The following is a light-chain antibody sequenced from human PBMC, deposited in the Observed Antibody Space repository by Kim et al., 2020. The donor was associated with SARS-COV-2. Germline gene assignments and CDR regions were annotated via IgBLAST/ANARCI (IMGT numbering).Light chain of an antibody. Sequence: SPGEKATRSCRASQSVSSSYLAWYQQKPGQAPRLLIYHASSRATGIPDRFSGSGSGTDFTLTISRLEPEDFAVYYCQQYGSSPLTFGGGTKVDIK. CDR2: HAS. CDR3: QQYGSSPLT. V-gene: IGKV3-20*01. CDR1: QSVSSSY. J-gene: IGKJ4*01.